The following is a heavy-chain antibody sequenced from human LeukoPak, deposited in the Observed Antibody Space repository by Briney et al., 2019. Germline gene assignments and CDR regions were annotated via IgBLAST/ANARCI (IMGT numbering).Heavy chain of an antibody. J-gene: IGHJ5*02. D-gene: IGHD1-26*01. CDR2: ISAYNGNT. Sequence: GASVKVSCKASGYTFTSYGISWVRQAPGQGLEWMGWISAYNGNTNYAQKLQGRVTMTTDTSTNTAYMELRSLRSDDTAVYYCARDMFSGSYYWFDPWGQGTLVTVSS. V-gene: IGHV1-18*01. CDR3: ARDMFSGSYYWFDP. CDR1: GYTFTSYG.